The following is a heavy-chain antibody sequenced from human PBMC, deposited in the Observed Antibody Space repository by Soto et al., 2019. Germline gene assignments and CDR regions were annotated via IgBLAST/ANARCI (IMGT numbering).Heavy chain of an antibody. J-gene: IGHJ6*02. CDR3: ARPGGYGMDV. Sequence: EVQLVESGGGLVQPGGSLRLSCTAFGFTFSTYSMTWVRQAPGKGLEWVSYISSGGTSIYHADSVKGRFTISRDNAKNSLYRQMNSLRDEDGGVYYCARPGGYGMDVWGQGTTVTVSS. CDR1: GFTFSTYS. V-gene: IGHV3-48*02. D-gene: IGHD3-10*01. CDR2: ISSGGTSI.